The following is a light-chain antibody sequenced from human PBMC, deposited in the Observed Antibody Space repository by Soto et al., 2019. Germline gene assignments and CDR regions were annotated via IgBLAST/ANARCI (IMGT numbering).Light chain of an antibody. V-gene: IGKV1-5*03. CDR3: QQYNSYSWT. J-gene: IGKJ1*01. CDR1: QSFSNW. CDR2: KAS. Sequence: DIQMTQSPSTLSASVGDTVTITCRASQSFSNWLAWYQQKPGKAPKFLIYKASTLESGVPSRFSGSGSGTKLPLTISSLPPDDLATNYYQQYNSYSWTYGQGAKVQIK.